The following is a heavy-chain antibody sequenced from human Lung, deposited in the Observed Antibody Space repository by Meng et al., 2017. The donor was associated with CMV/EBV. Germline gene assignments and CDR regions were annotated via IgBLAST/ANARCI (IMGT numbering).Heavy chain of an antibody. Sequence: QWELREPGPALGKPSDTLSLTCAVPGDSITNHNWWAWVRQPPGKGLEWIGEIPHRGSSAYNPSLKSRVSMSIDKSKNQFSLKLTSVTAADTAVYHCLRRSGGSVWGQGTLVTVSS. D-gene: IGHD3-10*01. CDR3: LRRSGGSV. CDR1: GDSITNHNW. V-gene: IGHV4-4*02. CDR2: IPHRGSS. J-gene: IGHJ1*01.